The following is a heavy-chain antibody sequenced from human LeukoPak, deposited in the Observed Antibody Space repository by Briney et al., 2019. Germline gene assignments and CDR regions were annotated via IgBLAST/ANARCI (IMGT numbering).Heavy chain of an antibody. Sequence: ASVKVSCKASVSAFTLSSMQLVRQAPGQGLEWMGWINPNSGGTNYAQKFQGRVTMTRDTSISTSYMKLSRLRPDDTAVYYCARAYARTEVWSLYNWFDPWGQGTLVTVSS. CDR2: INPNSGGT. J-gene: IGHJ5*02. CDR1: VSAFTLSS. D-gene: IGHD3-10*01. CDR3: ARAYARTEVWSLYNWFDP. V-gene: IGHV1-2*02.